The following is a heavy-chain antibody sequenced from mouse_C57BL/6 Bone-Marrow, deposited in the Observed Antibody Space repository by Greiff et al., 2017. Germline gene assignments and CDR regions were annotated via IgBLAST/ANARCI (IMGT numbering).Heavy chain of an antibody. CDR3: ASNRRCGPYAMDY. CDR1: GYTFTSYT. D-gene: IGHD1-1*02. Sequence: QVQLQQSGAELARPGASVKMSCKASGYTFTSYTMHWVKQRPGQGLEWIGYINPSSGYTKYNQKFKDKATLTADKSSSTAYMQLSSLTSEDSAVYYCASNRRCGPYAMDYWGQGTSVTVSS. CDR2: INPSSGYT. V-gene: IGHV1-4*01. J-gene: IGHJ4*01.